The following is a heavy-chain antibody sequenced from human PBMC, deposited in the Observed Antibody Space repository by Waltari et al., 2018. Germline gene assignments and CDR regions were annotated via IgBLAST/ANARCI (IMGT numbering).Heavy chain of an antibody. CDR3: AKDQRSVGASFDY. V-gene: IGHV3-23*04. D-gene: IGHD1-26*01. J-gene: IGHJ4*02. Sequence: EVQLVESGGGLVQPGGSLRLSCAASGFTFNNYAMSWVRQAPGKGLAWVSAISGSGGSTYYADSVKGRFTISRDNSKNTLYLQMNSLRAEDTAVYYCAKDQRSVGASFDYWGQGTLVTVSS. CDR2: ISGSGGST. CDR1: GFTFNNYA.